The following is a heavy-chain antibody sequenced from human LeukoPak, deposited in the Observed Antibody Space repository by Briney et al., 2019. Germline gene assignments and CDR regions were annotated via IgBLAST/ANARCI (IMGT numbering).Heavy chain of an antibody. J-gene: IGHJ4*02. V-gene: IGHV3-23*01. CDR3: ATEDSSDYYSFDY. CDR2: ISESGGYT. CDR1: GFTFSSYA. Sequence: GGSLRLSCAGSGFTFSSYAMSWVRQAPGKGLEWVSAISESGGYTKYADPVKGRFTISRDNSKNTLYLQMNSLKAEDTAAYYCATEDSSDYYSFDYWGQGTLVTVSS. D-gene: IGHD3-22*01.